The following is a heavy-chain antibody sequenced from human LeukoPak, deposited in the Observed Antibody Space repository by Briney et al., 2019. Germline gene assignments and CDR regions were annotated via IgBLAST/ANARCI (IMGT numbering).Heavy chain of an antibody. CDR2: ISSNGGST. CDR1: GFTFNSYA. CDR3: ARSSSGNLLQGFDY. V-gene: IGHV3-64*01. J-gene: IGHJ4*02. D-gene: IGHD1-26*01. Sequence: GGSLRLSCAASGFTFNSYAMHWVRQAPGKGLEFVSAISSNGGSTYYANSVKGRFTISRDNSKNTLYLQMGSLRAEDMAVYYCARSSSGNLLQGFDYWGQGTLVTVSS.